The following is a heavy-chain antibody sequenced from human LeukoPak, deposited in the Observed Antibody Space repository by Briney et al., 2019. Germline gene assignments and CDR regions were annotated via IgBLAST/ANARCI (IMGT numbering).Heavy chain of an antibody. CDR1: GFTFSSYA. D-gene: IGHD6-19*01. CDR3: ARGEETVEDGMDV. CDR2: ISYDGSNK. J-gene: IGHJ6*02. Sequence: GGSLRLSCAASGFTFSSYAMHWVRQAPGKGLEWVAVISYDGSNKYYADSVKGRFTISRDNSKNTLYLQMNSLRAEDTAVYYCARGEETVEDGMDVWGQGTTVTVSS. V-gene: IGHV3-30-3*01.